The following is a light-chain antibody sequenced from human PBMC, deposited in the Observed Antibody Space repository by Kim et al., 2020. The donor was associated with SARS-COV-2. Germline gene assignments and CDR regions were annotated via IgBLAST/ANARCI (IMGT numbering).Light chain of an antibody. CDR3: QEYSHWPLT. Sequence: EIVRTQSPTTLSVSPGERATLSCRASQSVSSNLAWYQQKPGQAPRLLIYAASTRATGIPGRFSGSGSETEFTLTVSSLQSVDFAVYYCQEYSHWPLTFAGGTKVVIK. V-gene: IGKV3-15*01. J-gene: IGKJ4*01. CDR1: QSVSSN. CDR2: AAS.